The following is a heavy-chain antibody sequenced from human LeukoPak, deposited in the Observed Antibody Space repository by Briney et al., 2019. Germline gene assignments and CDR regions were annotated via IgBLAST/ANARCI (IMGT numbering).Heavy chain of an antibody. CDR3: AREVGGVLLWFGESYYFDY. CDR1: GYTFTSYG. Sequence: GASVKVSCKASGYTFTSYGISWVRQAPGQGLEWMGWISAYNGNTNYAQKLQGRVTMTTDTSTSTAYMELRSLRSDDTAVYYCAREVGGVLLWFGESYYFDYWGQGTLVTVSS. J-gene: IGHJ4*02. V-gene: IGHV1-18*01. CDR2: ISAYNGNT. D-gene: IGHD3-10*01.